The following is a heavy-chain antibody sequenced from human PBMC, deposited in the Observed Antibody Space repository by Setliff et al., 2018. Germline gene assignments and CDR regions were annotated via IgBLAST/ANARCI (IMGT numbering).Heavy chain of an antibody. J-gene: IGHJ4*02. CDR3: ARINFYVSSGYYYASDN. V-gene: IGHV1-18*01. D-gene: IGHD3-22*01. CDR1: GYTLINYG. CDR2: ISAHTGNT. Sequence: ASVKVSCKASGYTLINYGISWVRQAPGQGLEWMGWISAHTGNTYYTPKLHGRVTMTTDTSTSTAYMELRSLRPDDTAVYYCARINFYVSSGYYYASDNWGQGTLVTVSS.